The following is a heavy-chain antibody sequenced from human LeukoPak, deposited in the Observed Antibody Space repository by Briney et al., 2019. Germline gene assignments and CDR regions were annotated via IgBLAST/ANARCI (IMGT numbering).Heavy chain of an antibody. CDR2: IFSGGST. Sequence: SETLSLTCTVSGGSISSSSFYWGWIRQPPGKGLEWIGSIFSGGSTYYNPSLKSRVTISVDTSKNQFSLKLSSVTAADTAVYFCARGPYSYDSSGAFDIWGQGTMVTVSS. CDR1: GGSISSSSFY. J-gene: IGHJ3*02. CDR3: ARGPYSYDSSGAFDI. V-gene: IGHV4-39*01. D-gene: IGHD3-22*01.